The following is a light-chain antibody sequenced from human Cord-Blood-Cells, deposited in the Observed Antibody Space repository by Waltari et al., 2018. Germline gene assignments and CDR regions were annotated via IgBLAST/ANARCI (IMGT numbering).Light chain of an antibody. CDR3: QQYDNLPLT. CDR2: DAS. J-gene: IGKJ4*01. CDR1: QDISNY. Sequence: DIQMTQSPSSLSGSVGDRVTITCQASQDISNYLNWYQQKPGKDPKLLIYDASNLETGVPSRFSGSGSGTDFTFTISSLQPEDIATYYCQQYDNLPLTFGGGTKVEIK. V-gene: IGKV1-33*01.